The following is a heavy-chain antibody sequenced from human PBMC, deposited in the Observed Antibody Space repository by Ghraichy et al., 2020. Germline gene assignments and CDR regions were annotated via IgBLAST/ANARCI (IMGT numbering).Heavy chain of an antibody. CDR1: GGSISSYY. CDR2: IYYSGST. Sequence: SETLSLTCTVSGGSISSYYWSWIRQPPGKGLEWIGYIYYSGSTNYNPSLKSRVTISVDTSKNQFSLKLSSVTAADTAVYYCARLSWWPSGLPPGYGAGYYYGMDVWGQGTTVTVSS. CDR3: ARLSWWPSGLPPGYGAGYYYGMDV. V-gene: IGHV4-59*08. J-gene: IGHJ6*02. D-gene: IGHD3-10*01.